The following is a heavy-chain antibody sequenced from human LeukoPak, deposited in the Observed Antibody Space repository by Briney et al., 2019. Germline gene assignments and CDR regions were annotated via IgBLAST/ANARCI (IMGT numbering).Heavy chain of an antibody. D-gene: IGHD3-22*01. CDR3: AKYYDSSGYYYFDY. J-gene: IGHJ4*02. CDR2: FSGSGGST. V-gene: IGHV3-23*01. Sequence: PGGSLRLSCAASGFTFSSYAMSWVRQAPGKGLEWVSAFSGSGGSTYYADSVKGRFTISRDNSKNTLYLQMNSLRAEDTAVYYCAKYYDSSGYYYFDYWGQGTLVTVSS. CDR1: GFTFSSYA.